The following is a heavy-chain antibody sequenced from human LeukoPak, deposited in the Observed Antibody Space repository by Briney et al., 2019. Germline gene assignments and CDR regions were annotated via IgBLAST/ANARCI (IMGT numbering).Heavy chain of an antibody. CDR3: ARGDSSSWITRGNWFDP. CDR2: IYYSGST. V-gene: IGHV4-59*01. Sequence: PSETLSLTCTVSGGSISSYYWSLIRQPPGKGLEWIGYIYYSGSTNYNPSLKSRVTISVDTSKNQFSLKLSSVTAADTAVYYCARGDSSSWITRGNWFDPWGQGTLVTVSS. J-gene: IGHJ5*02. D-gene: IGHD6-6*01. CDR1: GGSISSYY.